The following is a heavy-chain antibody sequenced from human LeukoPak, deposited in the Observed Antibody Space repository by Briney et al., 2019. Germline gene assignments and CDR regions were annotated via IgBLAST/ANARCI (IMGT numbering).Heavy chain of an antibody. CDR1: GYTFTSYD. Sequence: ASVKVSRKASGYTFTSYDINWVRQATGQGLEWMGWMNPNSGNTGYAQKFQGRVTMTRNTSISTAYMELSSLRSEDTAVYYCARVSVLGGFFFLVGDAFYFGGKGKMVTVSS. V-gene: IGHV1-8*01. D-gene: IGHD3-16*01. CDR2: MNPNSGNT. J-gene: IGHJ3*01. CDR3: ARVSVLGGFFFLVGDAFYF.